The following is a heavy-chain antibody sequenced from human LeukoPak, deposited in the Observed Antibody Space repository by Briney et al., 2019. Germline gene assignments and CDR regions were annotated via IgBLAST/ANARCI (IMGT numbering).Heavy chain of an antibody. V-gene: IGHV5-51*01. CDR2: IYPGDSDT. Sequence: GESLKISCKGSGYSFTSYWIGWVRQMPGKGLEWMGIIYPGDSDTRYSPSFQGQVTISADKSISTAYLQWSSLKASDTALYYYARRRYYHSSGYYYDLYYFDYWGQGTLVTVSS. J-gene: IGHJ4*02. CDR3: ARRRYYHSSGYYYDLYYFDY. CDR1: GYSFTSYW. D-gene: IGHD3-22*01.